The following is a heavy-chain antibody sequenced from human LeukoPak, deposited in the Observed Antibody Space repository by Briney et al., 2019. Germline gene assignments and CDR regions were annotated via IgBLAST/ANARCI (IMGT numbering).Heavy chain of an antibody. CDR2: LSGSGITT. V-gene: IGHV3-23*01. CDR1: GFTFSNSA. Sequence: PGGSLRLSCAASGFTFSNSAISWVRQAPGKGLEWVSTLSGSGITTYYADSVKGRFTISRDNSKNTLYLRMNSLRAEDTAVYYCAKGIYSSGWSYFDYWGHGTLVTVSS. J-gene: IGHJ4*01. CDR3: AKGIYSSGWSYFDY. D-gene: IGHD6-19*01.